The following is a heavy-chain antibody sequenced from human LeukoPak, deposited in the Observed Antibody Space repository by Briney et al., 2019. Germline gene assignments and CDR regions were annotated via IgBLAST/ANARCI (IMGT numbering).Heavy chain of an antibody. J-gene: IGHJ3*02. CDR3: EKDRRCSSTPCYDAFGI. CDR2: ISGSSGIS. V-gene: IGHV3-23*01. D-gene: IGHD2-2*01. CDR1: GFTFSSYA. Sequence: PGGSLRLSCAASGFTFSSYAMSWVRHGPGIGLEWVSGISGSSGISYYADSVRGRLTVSRDTSTTSLYLRMDSLGAEDTALCYCEKDRRCSSTPCYDAFGIWGQGTMVTVSS.